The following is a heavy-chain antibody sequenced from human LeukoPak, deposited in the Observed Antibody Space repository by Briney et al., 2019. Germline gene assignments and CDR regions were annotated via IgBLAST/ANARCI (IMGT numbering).Heavy chain of an antibody. CDR3: VRVRSYESDAFDI. Sequence: ASVKAFCKTSGYTITSYDINRVRRATGQGLEWMGWMNPNSGNTGYVQKIQGRVPITKHNTIIKDYTELRSQRPEAKAVCDRVRVRSYESDAFDIWVQGTMVTVSS. V-gene: IGHV1-8*03. CDR2: MNPNSGNT. CDR1: GYTITSYD. J-gene: IGHJ3*02. D-gene: IGHD5-18*01.